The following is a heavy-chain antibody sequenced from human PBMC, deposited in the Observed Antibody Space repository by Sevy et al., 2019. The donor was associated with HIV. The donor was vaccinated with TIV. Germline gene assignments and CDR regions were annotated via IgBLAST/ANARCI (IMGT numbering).Heavy chain of an antibody. Sequence: GGSLRLSCAASEFTVTSNYMSWVRQAPGKGLEWVSIIYSDGRTFYADSVKGRFTISRDSSKNTLFLQMNSLRDEDMAVYYCARGGSNSSADQGGFDYRGQGTLVTVSS. J-gene: IGHJ4*02. CDR2: IYSDGRT. V-gene: IGHV3-53*01. CDR1: EFTVTSNY. D-gene: IGHD3-22*01. CDR3: ARGGSNSSADQGGFDY.